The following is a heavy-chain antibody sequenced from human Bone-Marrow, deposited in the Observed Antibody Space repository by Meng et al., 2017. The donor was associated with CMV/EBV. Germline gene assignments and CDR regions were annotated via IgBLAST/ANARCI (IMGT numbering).Heavy chain of an antibody. J-gene: IGHJ4*02. CDR2: IYYSGST. Sequence: VSGGSISSCGYYWSWIRQHPGKGLEWIGYIYYSGSTYYNPSLKSRVTISVDTSKNQFSLKLSSVTAADTAVYYCARDHGSSSGYFDYWGQGTLVTVSS. V-gene: IGHV4-31*02. CDR3: ARDHGSSSGYFDY. D-gene: IGHD6-6*01. CDR1: GGSISSCGYY.